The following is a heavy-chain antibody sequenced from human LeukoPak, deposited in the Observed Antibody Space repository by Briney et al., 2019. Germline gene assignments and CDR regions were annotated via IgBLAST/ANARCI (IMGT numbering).Heavy chain of an antibody. Sequence: GASVKVSCKASGYTFTNYGITWVRQAPGQGLEWMGWISAYNANTNYAQKFQGRVTMTTDTSTSTVYMELRSLRSDDTAIYYCARTDYDILTGACMDVWGKGTTVTVSS. D-gene: IGHD3-9*01. CDR3: ARTDYDILTGACMDV. CDR1: GYTFTNYG. CDR2: ISAYNANT. J-gene: IGHJ6*04. V-gene: IGHV1-18*04.